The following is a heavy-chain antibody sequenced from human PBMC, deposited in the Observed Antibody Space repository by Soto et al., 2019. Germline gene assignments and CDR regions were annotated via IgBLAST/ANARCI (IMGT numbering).Heavy chain of an antibody. CDR3: ARDSGSGSYYNSGVFDI. V-gene: IGHV1-3*01. CDR2: INAGNGNT. J-gene: IGHJ3*02. CDR1: GYTFTSYA. D-gene: IGHD3-10*01. Sequence: ASVKVSCKASGYTFTSYAMHWVRQAPGQRLEWMGWINAGNGNTKYSQKFQGRVTITRDTSASTAYMELSSLGSEDTAVYYCARDSGSGSYYNSGVFDIWGQGTMVTVSS.